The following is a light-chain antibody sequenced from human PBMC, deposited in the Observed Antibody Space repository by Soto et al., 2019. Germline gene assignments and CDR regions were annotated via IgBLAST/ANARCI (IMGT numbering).Light chain of an antibody. Sequence: QSVLTQPASVSGSPGQSITISCTVTSSDVGGYNYVSWYQQHPGKAPKLMIYDVSNRPSGVSNRFSGSKSGNTASLTISGLQAEDEADYYCCSYAGSFTWIFGGGTKLTVL. V-gene: IGLV2-11*01. CDR3: CSYAGSFTWI. CDR1: SSDVGGYNY. CDR2: DVS. J-gene: IGLJ2*01.